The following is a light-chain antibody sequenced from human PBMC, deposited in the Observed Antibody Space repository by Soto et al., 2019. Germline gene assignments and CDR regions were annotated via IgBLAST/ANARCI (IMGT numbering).Light chain of an antibody. J-gene: IGLJ2*01. Sequence: QSVLTQPPSVSGAPGQRVTISCAGSSYNIGAGYDVNWYQQLPGTAPKLLIYDDSNRPSGVPDRFSGAKSATSASLAITGLQAEDEANYYCQSSDSRLSASVVFGGGTKVTVL. CDR2: DDS. V-gene: IGLV1-40*01. CDR1: SYNIGAGYD. CDR3: QSSDSRLSASVV.